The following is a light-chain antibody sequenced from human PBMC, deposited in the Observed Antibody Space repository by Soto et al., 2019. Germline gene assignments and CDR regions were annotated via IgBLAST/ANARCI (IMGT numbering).Light chain of an antibody. V-gene: IGKV3-11*01. CDR3: QQRSNWWT. CDR2: DAS. J-gene: IGKJ1*01. CDR1: QSVSSY. Sequence: ESVLTQSPATLSLSPGERATLCCRASQSVSSYLAWYQQKPGQAPRLLIYDASNRATGIPARFSGSGSGTDFTLTISSLEPEDFAVYYCQQRSNWWTFGQGTRWIS.